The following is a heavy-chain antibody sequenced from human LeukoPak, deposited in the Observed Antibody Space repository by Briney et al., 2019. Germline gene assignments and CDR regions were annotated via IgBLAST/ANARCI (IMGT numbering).Heavy chain of an antibody. D-gene: IGHD2-15*01. V-gene: IGHV1-69*13. J-gene: IGHJ6*02. Sequence: SVKVSCKASGGTFSSYAISWVRQAPGQGLEWMGGIIPIFGTANYAQRFQGRVTITADESTSTAYMELSSLRSEDTAVYYCARVSRYCSGGSCYVHYYYYGMDVWGQGTTVTVSS. CDR2: IIPIFGTA. CDR3: ARVSRYCSGGSCYVHYYYYGMDV. CDR1: GGTFSSYA.